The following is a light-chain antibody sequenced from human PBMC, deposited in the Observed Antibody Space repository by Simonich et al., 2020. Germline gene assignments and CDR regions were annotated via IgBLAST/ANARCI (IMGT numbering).Light chain of an antibody. CDR2: DAS. V-gene: IGKV3-11*01. Sequence: EIVLTQSPVTLSLSPGERATLSCRASQSVSSYLDWYQKKPVQAPWHLIYDASTRATVIPASVSGSGSGTDFTLTISSLEPEDFAVYYCQQRSNWPPYTFGQGTKLEIK. J-gene: IGKJ2*01. CDR1: QSVSSY. CDR3: QQRSNWPPYT.